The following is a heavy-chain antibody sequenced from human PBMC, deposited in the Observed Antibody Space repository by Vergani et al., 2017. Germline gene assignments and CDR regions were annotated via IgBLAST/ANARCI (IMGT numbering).Heavy chain of an antibody. J-gene: IGHJ5*02. Sequence: QLQLQESGPGLVKPSATLSLTCSGSGASIRSSNYYLGRMRQPPGNGLEWIASIYYSGSTYYNLSLKSRVTISVDTSKNQFSLKLSSVTAADTAVYFCARHSTVEWLVKLGWIDPWGQGILVTVSS. CDR2: IYYSGST. D-gene: IGHD6-19*01. CDR1: GASIRSSNYY. CDR3: ARHSTVEWLVKLGWIDP. V-gene: IGHV4-39*01.